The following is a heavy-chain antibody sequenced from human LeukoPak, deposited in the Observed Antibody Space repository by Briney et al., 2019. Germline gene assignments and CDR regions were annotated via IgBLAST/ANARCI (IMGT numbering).Heavy chain of an antibody. CDR2: IYYSGST. V-gene: IGHV4-59*01. D-gene: IGHD2-15*01. CDR3: ARETAGYCSGGSCYYASGSAAFDI. J-gene: IGHJ3*02. Sequence: SETLSLTCTVSGGSISSYYWSWIRQPPGKGLEWIGYIYYSGSTNYNPSLKSRVTISVDTSKNQFSLKLSSVTAADTAVYYCARETAGYCSGGSCYYASGSAAFDIWGQGTMVTVSS. CDR1: GGSISSYY.